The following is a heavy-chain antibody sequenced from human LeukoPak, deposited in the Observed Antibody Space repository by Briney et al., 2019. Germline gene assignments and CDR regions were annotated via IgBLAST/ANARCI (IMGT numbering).Heavy chain of an antibody. D-gene: IGHD3-16*02. V-gene: IGHV4-34*01. CDR3: ARSGIMITFGGVIGRAFDI. Sequence: SATLSLTCAVYGGSFSGYYWSWIRQPPGKGLEWIGEINHSGSTNYNPSLKSRVTISVDTSKNQFSLKLSSVTAADTAVYYCARSGIMITFGGVIGRAFDIWGQGTMVTVSS. J-gene: IGHJ3*02. CDR1: GGSFSGYY. CDR2: INHSGST.